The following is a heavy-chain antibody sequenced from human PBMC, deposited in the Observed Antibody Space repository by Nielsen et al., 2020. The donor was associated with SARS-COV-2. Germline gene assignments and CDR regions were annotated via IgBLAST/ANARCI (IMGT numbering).Heavy chain of an antibody. J-gene: IGHJ2*01. D-gene: IGHD6-25*01. CDR3: ARDQDGGAATSNWYFDL. CDR2: ITMSGAYM. CDR1: GFRFTSYS. V-gene: IGHV3-21*01. Sequence: GESLKISCAASGFRFTSYSMNWVRQAPGKGLEWVASITMSGAYMYYADSVRGRFTISRDTARNSLYLHMNSLRDEDTAVYYCARDQDGGAATSNWYFDLWGRGTLVIVSS.